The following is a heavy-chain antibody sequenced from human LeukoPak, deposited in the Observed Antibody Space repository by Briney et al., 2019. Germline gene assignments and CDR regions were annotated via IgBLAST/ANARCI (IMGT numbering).Heavy chain of an antibody. Sequence: ASVKVSCKASGYTFTGYYMHWVRQAPGQGLEWMGWINPNSGGTNYAQKFQGRVTMTRDTSISTAYVELSRLRSDDTAVYYCARVPGYSNYDFDYWGQGTLVTVSS. CDR3: ARVPGYSNYDFDY. V-gene: IGHV1-2*02. CDR2: INPNSGGT. J-gene: IGHJ4*02. CDR1: GYTFTGYY. D-gene: IGHD4-11*01.